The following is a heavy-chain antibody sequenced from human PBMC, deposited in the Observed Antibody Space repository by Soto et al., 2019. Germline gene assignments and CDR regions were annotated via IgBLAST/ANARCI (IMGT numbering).Heavy chain of an antibody. CDR2: IIPILGIA. V-gene: IGHV1-69*08. CDR3: ARDGPHCSSTSCSDY. J-gene: IGHJ4*02. CDR1: GGTFSSYT. D-gene: IGHD2-2*01. Sequence: QVQLVQSGAEVKKPGSSVKVSCKASGGTFSSYTISWVRQGPGQGLEWMGRIIPILGIANYAQKFQRRVTITADKTTSTAYMELSSLRSEDTAVYYCARDGPHCSSTSCSDYWGQGTLVTVSS.